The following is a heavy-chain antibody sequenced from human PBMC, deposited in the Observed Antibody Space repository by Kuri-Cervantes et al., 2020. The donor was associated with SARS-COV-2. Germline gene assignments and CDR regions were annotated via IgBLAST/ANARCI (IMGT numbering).Heavy chain of an antibody. V-gene: IGHV3-23*03. CDR3: AKGGVGYSYGPILF. CDR1: GFTFSSYW. CDR2: IYSGGSST. Sequence: GESLKISCAASGFTFSSYWMSWVRQAPGKGLEWVSVIYSGGSSTYYADSVKGRFTISRDNSKNTLYLQMNSLRAEDTAVYYCAKGGVGYSYGPILFWGQGTLVTVSS. D-gene: IGHD5-18*01. J-gene: IGHJ4*02.